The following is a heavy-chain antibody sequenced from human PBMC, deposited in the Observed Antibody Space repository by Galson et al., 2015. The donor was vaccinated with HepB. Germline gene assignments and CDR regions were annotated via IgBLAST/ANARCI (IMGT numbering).Heavy chain of an antibody. CDR1: GGSFGGYY. CDR3: ARRVSGQQLVRPYYYYYYMDV. V-gene: IGHV4-34*01. CDR2: SNHSGGT. Sequence: ETLSLTCDVSGGSFGGYYWSWIRQPPGKGLEWIGDSNHSGGTNYNPSLKSRVTISVDTSKNQFSLKLTSLTAADAALYYCARRVSGQQLVRPYYYYYYMDVWGRGTTVTVSS. D-gene: IGHD6-13*01. J-gene: IGHJ6*03.